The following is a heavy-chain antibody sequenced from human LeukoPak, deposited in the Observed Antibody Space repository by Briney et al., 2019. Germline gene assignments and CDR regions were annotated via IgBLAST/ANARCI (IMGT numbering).Heavy chain of an antibody. J-gene: IGHJ4*02. V-gene: IGHV3-21*01. D-gene: IGHD3-10*01. Sequence: PGGSLRLSCAASGFTFSSYSMNWVRQAPGKGLEWVSSISSSSSYIYYADSVKGRFTISRDNAKNSLYLQMNSPRVGDTAVYYCARDRSYGSGSLDIDYWGQGTLVTVSS. CDR3: ARDRSYGSGSLDIDY. CDR2: ISSSSSYI. CDR1: GFTFSSYS.